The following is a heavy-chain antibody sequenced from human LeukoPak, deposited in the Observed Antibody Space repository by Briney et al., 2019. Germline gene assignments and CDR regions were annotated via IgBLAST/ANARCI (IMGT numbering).Heavy chain of an antibody. Sequence: GGSLRLSCAASGFTVSDNYMTWVRQAPGKGLEWVSIIYGGSTYYADSVKGRFTISRDNAKNSLSLQMNSLRAEDTAVYYCARDFAMLFDYCGQGTLVTVSS. CDR3: ARDFAMLFDY. J-gene: IGHJ4*02. V-gene: IGHV3-53*01. CDR1: GFTVSDNY. CDR2: IYGGST. D-gene: IGHD2-2*01.